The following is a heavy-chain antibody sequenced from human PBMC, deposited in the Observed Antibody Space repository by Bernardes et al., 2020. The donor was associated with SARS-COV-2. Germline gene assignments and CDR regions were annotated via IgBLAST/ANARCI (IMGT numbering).Heavy chain of an antibody. J-gene: IGHJ4*02. D-gene: IGHD1-26*01. CDR3: ARGSGFYYIY. V-gene: IGHV3-7*01. CDR2: IKEDGSES. Sequence: GSLRLSCAASGFTFSTYWMSWVRQAPGKGLEWVANIKEDGSESYYVDSVKGRFTISRDNAKKSLYLQMNSLRAEDTAVYYCARGSGFYYIYWGQGTLVTVSS. CDR1: GFTFSTYW.